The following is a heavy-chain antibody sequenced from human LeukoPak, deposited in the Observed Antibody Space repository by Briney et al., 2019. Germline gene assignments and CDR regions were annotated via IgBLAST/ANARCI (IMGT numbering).Heavy chain of an antibody. J-gene: IGHJ4*02. Sequence: ASVKVSCKVSGYTFTSYYMHWVRQAPGQGLEWMGIINPSGGSTSYAQKFQGRVTMTGDTSTSTVYMELSSLRSEDTAVYYCARLDYYDSSGYWPYFDYWGQGTLVTVSS. CDR1: GYTFTSYY. CDR3: ARLDYYDSSGYWPYFDY. D-gene: IGHD3-22*01. V-gene: IGHV1-46*01. CDR2: INPSGGST.